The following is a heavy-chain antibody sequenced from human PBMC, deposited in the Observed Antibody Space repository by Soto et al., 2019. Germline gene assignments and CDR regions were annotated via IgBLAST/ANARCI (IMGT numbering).Heavy chain of an antibody. D-gene: IGHD2-2*01. J-gene: IGHJ4*02. CDR2: ISGSAGSSGP. Sequence: GGSLRLSCVASGFTFSTYTMSWVRQAPGRGLEWVSVISGSAGSSGPSYADSVQGRFSISRDNARNTLYLQMNSLRGEDTAMYYCAKARCSTANCYVPEYWGQGTRVTVSS. CDR1: GFTFSTYT. CDR3: AKARCSTANCYVPEY. V-gene: IGHV3-23*01.